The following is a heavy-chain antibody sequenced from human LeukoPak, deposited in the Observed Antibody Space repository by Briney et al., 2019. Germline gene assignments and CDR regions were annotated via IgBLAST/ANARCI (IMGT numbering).Heavy chain of an antibody. CDR3: ARDPNSSWYYYYYYGMDV. J-gene: IGHJ6*02. D-gene: IGHD6-13*01. V-gene: IGHV1-18*01. CDR1: GYTFTSYG. CDR2: ISAYNGNT. Sequence: ASGKVSCKASGYTFTSYGISWVRQAPGQGLEWMGWISAYNGNTNYAQKLQGRVTMTTDTSTSTAYMELRSLRSDDTAVYYCARDPNSSWYYYYYYGMDVWGQGTTVTVSS.